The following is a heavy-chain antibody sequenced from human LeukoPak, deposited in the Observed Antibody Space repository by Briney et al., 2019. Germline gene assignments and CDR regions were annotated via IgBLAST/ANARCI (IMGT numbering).Heavy chain of an antibody. J-gene: IGHJ4*02. CDR3: ARVAYSSGWYYFDY. CDR2: INSDGSFT. CDR1: GFTFRSYW. V-gene: IGHV3-74*01. D-gene: IGHD6-19*01. Sequence: GVSLRLSCAASGFTFRSYWMHWVRQGPGKGLVWVSRINSDGSFTSYADSVKGRFTISRDNAKNTLYLQTNSLRAEDTAEYYCARVAYSSGWYYFDYWGQGTLVTVSS.